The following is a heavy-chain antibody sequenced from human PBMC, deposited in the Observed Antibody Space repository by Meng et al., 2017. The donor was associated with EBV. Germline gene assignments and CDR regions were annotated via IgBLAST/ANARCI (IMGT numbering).Heavy chain of an antibody. V-gene: IGHV1-69*01. CDR3: ASESGRGFTPDY. CDR2: LIPMSDAP. J-gene: IGHJ4*02. CDR1: GRPFRSVA. D-gene: IGHD3-10*01. Sequence: QGPAVQSGAEERNPGLSVKVSCNTSGRPFRSVAIRWVRQAPGQGLEWIGGLIPMSDAPHYAQKFQGRVTITADESTSTHYMDLSGLRSEDTAVYYCASESGRGFTPDYWGQGTLVTVSS.